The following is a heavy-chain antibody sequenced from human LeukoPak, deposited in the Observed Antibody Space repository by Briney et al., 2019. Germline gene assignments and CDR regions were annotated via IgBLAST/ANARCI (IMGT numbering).Heavy chain of an antibody. J-gene: IGHJ4*02. CDR2: ISWNSGSI. CDR1: GFIIYDYV. V-gene: IGHV3-9*01. D-gene: IGHD2-2*01. Sequence: PGRSLRLSCAASGFIIYDYVIQWVRQAAAGGVEWVLGISWNSGSIVYADSVKGRFTISRDNAKNSLYLQMNSLRAEDTALYYCAKAGYCSSTSCHRYFDYWGQGTLVTVSS. CDR3: AKAGYCSSTSCHRYFDY.